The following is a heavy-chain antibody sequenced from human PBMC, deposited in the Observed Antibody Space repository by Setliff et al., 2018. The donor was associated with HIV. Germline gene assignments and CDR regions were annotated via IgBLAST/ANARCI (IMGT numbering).Heavy chain of an antibody. D-gene: IGHD3-22*01. J-gene: IGHJ3*02. CDR1: GYTFTREA. CDR2: ISAYNGNT. V-gene: IGHV1-18*01. Sequence: ASVKVSCKASGYTFTREAVTWVRQAPGQGPEWMGWISAYNGNTHYAEKFQGRVTMTTDTSTSTAYMELRSLTSDDSAVYYCARLGLFYDAFNIWGQGTMVTVSS. CDR3: ARLGLFYDAFNI.